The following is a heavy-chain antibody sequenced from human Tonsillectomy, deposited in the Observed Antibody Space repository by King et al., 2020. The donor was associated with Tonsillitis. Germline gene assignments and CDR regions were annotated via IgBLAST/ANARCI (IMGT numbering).Heavy chain of an antibody. Sequence: VQLVESGGGLVQPGGSLRLSCAVSEFTFSDFWMTWVRQAPGKGLEWVANIKQDGSQKYYADSLKGRFTISRDNAKNSLSLQMNSLGAEDTAVYYCARTASYNFWSGNFYYMDVWGKGTTVTVAS. CDR2: IKQDGSQK. CDR1: EFTFSDFW. CDR3: ARTASYNFWSGNFYYMDV. D-gene: IGHD3-3*01. J-gene: IGHJ6*03. V-gene: IGHV3-7*03.